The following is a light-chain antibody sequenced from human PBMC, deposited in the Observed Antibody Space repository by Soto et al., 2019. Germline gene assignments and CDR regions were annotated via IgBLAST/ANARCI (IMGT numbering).Light chain of an antibody. V-gene: IGKV3-11*01. CDR2: DAS. J-gene: IGKJ4*01. Sequence: EIVLTQSPATLSLSPGERATLSCRASQSVRRYLAWYQQKPGQAPRLLIYDASNRATGIPARFSGSGSGTDFTLTISSLEPEDFAVYHRQQRTNWPLTFGGGTKVEIK. CDR1: QSVRRY. CDR3: QQRTNWPLT.